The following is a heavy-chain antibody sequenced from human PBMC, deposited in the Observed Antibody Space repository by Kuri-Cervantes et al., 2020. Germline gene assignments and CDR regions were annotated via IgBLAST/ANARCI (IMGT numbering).Heavy chain of an antibody. CDR3: ARVGSPVAHLRWIDY. Sequence: SLKISCAASGFTFDDYAMYWVRQAPRVSGISWNSGSIGYGDSVKGRFTISRDNAKNSLYLQMNSLRAEDTAVYYCARVGSPVAHLRWIDYWGQGTLVTVSS. D-gene: IGHD6-19*01. J-gene: IGHJ4*02. V-gene: IGHV3-9*01. CDR2: ISWNSGSI. CDR1: GFTFDDYA.